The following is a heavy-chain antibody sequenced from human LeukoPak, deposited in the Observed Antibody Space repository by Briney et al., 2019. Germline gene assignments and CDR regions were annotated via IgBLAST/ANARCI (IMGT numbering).Heavy chain of an antibody. CDR2: ISWNSGSI. Sequence: GRSLRLSCAASGFTFDDYAMHWVRQAPGKGLEWVSGISWNSGSIGYADSVKGRFTISRDNAKNSLYLQMHSLRAEDMALYYCAKDALDDSSGYGYFDYWGQGTLVTVSS. CDR1: GFTFDDYA. V-gene: IGHV3-9*03. D-gene: IGHD3-22*01. J-gene: IGHJ4*02. CDR3: AKDALDDSSGYGYFDY.